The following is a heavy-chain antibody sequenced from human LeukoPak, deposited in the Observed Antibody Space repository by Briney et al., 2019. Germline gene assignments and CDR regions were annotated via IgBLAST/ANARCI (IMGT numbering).Heavy chain of an antibody. CDR3: AKGLAGYYMWFDP. CDR1: GFTFSSYS. CDR2: ISSSSSYI. D-gene: IGHD3-3*01. J-gene: IGHJ5*02. V-gene: IGHV3-21*04. Sequence: GGSLRLSCAASGFTFSSYSMNWVRQAPGKGLEWVSSISSSSSYIYYADSVKGRFTISRDNSKNTLYLQMNSLRAEDTAVYYCAKGLAGYYMWFDPWGQGTLVTVSS.